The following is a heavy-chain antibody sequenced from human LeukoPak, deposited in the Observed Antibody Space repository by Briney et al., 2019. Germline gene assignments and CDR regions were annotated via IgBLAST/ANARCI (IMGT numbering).Heavy chain of an antibody. V-gene: IGHV1-46*01. CDR3: ARDPSNSSGRHEIFDY. J-gene: IGHJ4*02. D-gene: IGHD6-19*01. CDR2: INPSGSTT. CDR1: GYTFTSYF. Sequence: ASVKVSCKASGYTFTSYFMHWVRQAPGQGLEWLGMINPSGSTTTYAPKFQGRVTMTRDTSTSTAYMELRSLRSDDTAVYYCARDPSNSSGRHEIFDYWGQGTLVTVSS.